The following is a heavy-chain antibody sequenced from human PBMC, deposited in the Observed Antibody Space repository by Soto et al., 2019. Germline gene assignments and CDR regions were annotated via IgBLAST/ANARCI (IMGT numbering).Heavy chain of an antibody. CDR2: IKQDGSEK. Sequence: GGSLRLSCAASGFTFSSYWMSWVRQAPGKGLEWVANIKQDGSEKYYVDSVKGRFTISRDNAKNSLYLQMNSLRAEDTAVYYCARGGVTTSLFYGLLNWFDPWGQGTLVTVSS. CDR1: GFTFSSYW. CDR3: ARGGVTTSLFYGLLNWFDP. V-gene: IGHV3-7*01. J-gene: IGHJ5*02. D-gene: IGHD2-8*02.